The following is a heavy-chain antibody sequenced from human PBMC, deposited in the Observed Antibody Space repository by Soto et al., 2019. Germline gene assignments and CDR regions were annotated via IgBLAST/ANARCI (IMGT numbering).Heavy chain of an antibody. Sequence: EVQLLESGGGLVQPGGSLRLSCAASGFTFSSYAMSWVRQAPGKGLEWVSAISGSGGGTYYADSVKGRFTISRDNSKDTLYLQMNSLRAEDTAVYYCAVRGVTSPLGYYYGMDVWGRGATVTVSS. J-gene: IGHJ6*02. CDR3: AVRGVTSPLGYYYGMDV. V-gene: IGHV3-23*01. D-gene: IGHD3-10*01. CDR1: GFTFSSYA. CDR2: ISGSGGGT.